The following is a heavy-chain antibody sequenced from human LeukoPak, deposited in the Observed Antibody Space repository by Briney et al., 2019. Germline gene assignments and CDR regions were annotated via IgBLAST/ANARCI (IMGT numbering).Heavy chain of an antibody. Sequence: PGRSLRLSCAASGFTFSRYGMHWVRQAPGKGLEWVTAISHDGSNKYYADSVKGRFTISRDNSKNTLYLQMNSLRAEDTAVYYCANWPLRYWGQGTLVTVSS. V-gene: IGHV3-30*04. J-gene: IGHJ4*02. CDR3: ANWPLRY. CDR2: ISHDGSNK. CDR1: GFTFSRYG. D-gene: IGHD1-1*01.